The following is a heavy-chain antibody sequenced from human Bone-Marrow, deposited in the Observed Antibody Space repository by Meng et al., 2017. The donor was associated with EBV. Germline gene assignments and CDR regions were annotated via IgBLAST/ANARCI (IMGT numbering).Heavy chain of an antibody. D-gene: IGHD3-22*01. V-gene: IGHV1-18*01. CDR1: GYTFTSYG. CDR3: ARFGEHGGYYYDSSGYSDY. J-gene: IGHJ4*02. Sequence: VQLVQSEAVGKRPGASVKVACKASGYTFTSYGISWVRQAPGQGLEWMGWISAYNGNTNYAQKLQGRVTMTTDTSTSTAYMELRSLRSDDTAVYYCARFGEHGGYYYDSSGYSDYWGQGTLVTVSS. CDR2: ISAYNGNT.